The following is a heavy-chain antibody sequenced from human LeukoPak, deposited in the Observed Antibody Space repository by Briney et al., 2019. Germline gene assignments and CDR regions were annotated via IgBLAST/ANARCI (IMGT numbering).Heavy chain of an antibody. V-gene: IGHV3-53*01. CDR3: ARVAHPTYSSGWYFDY. J-gene: IGHJ4*02. CDR2: IYSGGST. D-gene: IGHD6-19*01. Sequence: PGGSLRLSCAASGFTFSSYAMHWVRQAPGKGLEWVSVIYSGGSTYYADSVKGRFTISRDNSKNTLYLQMNSLRAEDTAVYYCARVAHPTYSSGWYFDYWGQGTLVTVSS. CDR1: GFTFSSYA.